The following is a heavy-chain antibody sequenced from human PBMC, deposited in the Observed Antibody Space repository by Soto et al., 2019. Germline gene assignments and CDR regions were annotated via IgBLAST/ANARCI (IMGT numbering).Heavy chain of an antibody. V-gene: IGHV1-69*01. J-gene: IGHJ6*02. CDR1: GGTFSSYA. CDR3: ARPTAGYCSSTSCYRKHYYGMDV. CDR2: IIPIFGTA. Sequence: QVQLVQSGAEVKKPGSSVKVSCKASGGTFSSYAISWVRQAPGQGLEWMGGIIPIFGTANYAQKFQGRVTITADESTSTAYMEPSSLRSEDTAVYYCARPTAGYCSSTSCYRKHYYGMDVWGQGTTVTVSS. D-gene: IGHD2-2*02.